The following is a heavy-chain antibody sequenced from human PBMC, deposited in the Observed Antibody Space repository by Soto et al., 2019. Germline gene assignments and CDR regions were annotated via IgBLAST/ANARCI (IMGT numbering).Heavy chain of an antibody. CDR3: ARTRVWSWLGPVDY. V-gene: IGHV2-26*01. J-gene: IGHJ4*02. D-gene: IGHD1-26*01. CDR1: WFSLSNPRMS. CDR2: IFSYDAE. Sequence: QVTLKESGPVLVKPTETLTLTCTVSWFSLSNPRMSVSWIRQPPGQALEWLAHIFSYDAESRSSSLRNRLTIPKHPSKSQVVLTMTNMDPVDTTTCFCARTRVWSWLGPVDYWGQGTVVTASS.